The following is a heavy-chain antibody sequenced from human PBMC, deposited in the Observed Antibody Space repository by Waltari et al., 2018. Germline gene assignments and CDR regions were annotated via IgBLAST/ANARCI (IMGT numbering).Heavy chain of an antibody. CDR3: ASQAGRSSIAAAGPPFDY. J-gene: IGHJ4*02. CDR1: GGTFSSYA. Sequence: QVQLVQSGAEVKKPGSSVKVSCKASGGTFSSYAISWVRQAPGQGLEWMGGIITIFGTANSAQKFQGRVTITTDESTSTAYMELSSLRSEDTAVYYCASQAGRSSIAAAGPPFDYWGQGTLVTVSS. V-gene: IGHV1-69*05. D-gene: IGHD6-13*01. CDR2: IITIFGTA.